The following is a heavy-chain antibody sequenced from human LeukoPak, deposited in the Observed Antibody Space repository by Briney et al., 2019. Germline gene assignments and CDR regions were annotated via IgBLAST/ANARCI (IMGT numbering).Heavy chain of an antibody. CDR1: GGTFSSYA. V-gene: IGHV1-69*04. CDR3: ARDGYYGSSGYYLYYFDY. CDR2: IIPILGIA. D-gene: IGHD3-22*01. Sequence: ASVKVSCKASGGTFSSYAISWVRQAPGQGLEWMGRIIPILGIANYAQKFQGRVTITADKSTSTAYMELSSLRSEDTAVYYCARDGYYGSSGYYLYYFDYWGQGTLVTVSS. J-gene: IGHJ4*02.